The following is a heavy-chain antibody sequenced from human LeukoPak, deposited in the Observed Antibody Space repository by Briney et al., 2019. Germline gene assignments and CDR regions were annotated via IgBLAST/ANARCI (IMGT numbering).Heavy chain of an antibody. J-gene: IGHJ5*02. CDR2: IYYSGST. CDR3: ASRTAAGRRP. V-gene: IGHV4-39*01. Sequence: SETLSLTCTVSGGSISSSSYYWGWIRQPPGKGLEWIGSIYYSGSTYYNPSLKSRVTISVDTSKNQFSLKLSSVTAADTAVCYCASRTAAGRRPWGQGTLVTVSS. CDR1: GGSISSSSYY. D-gene: IGHD6-13*01.